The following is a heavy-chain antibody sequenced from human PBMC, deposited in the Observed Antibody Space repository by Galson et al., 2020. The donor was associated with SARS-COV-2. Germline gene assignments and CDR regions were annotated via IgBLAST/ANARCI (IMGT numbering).Heavy chain of an antibody. J-gene: IGHJ4*02. V-gene: IGHV3-15*01. Sequence: GGSLRLSCAASGFTFSNAWMSWVRQAPGKGLEWVARIKSKTDGGTKDYAAPVKGRFTISREDSKNTLYLQRNSLKTEDTAVYYCTTAYPGWPFDYWGQGTLGTV. D-gene: IGHD2-15*01. CDR3: TTAYPGWPFDY. CDR1: GFTFSNAW. CDR2: IKSKTDGGTK.